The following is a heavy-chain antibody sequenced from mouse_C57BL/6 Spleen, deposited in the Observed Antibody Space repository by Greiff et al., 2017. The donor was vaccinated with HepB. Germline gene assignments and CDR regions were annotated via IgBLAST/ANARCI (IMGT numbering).Heavy chain of an antibody. V-gene: IGHV1-81*01. D-gene: IGHD2-5*01. J-gene: IGHJ1*03. CDR3: ARRERYYSNYGGDWYFDV. CDR2: IYPRSGNT. Sequence: VKLMESGAELARPGASVKLSCKASGYTFTSYGISWVKQRTGQGLEWIGEIYPRSGNTYYNEKFKGKATLTADKSSSTAYMELRSLTSEDSAVYFCARRERYYSNYGGDWYFDVWGTGTTVTVSS. CDR1: GYTFTSYG.